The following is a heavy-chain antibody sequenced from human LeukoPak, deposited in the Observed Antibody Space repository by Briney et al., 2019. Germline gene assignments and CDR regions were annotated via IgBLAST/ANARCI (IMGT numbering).Heavy chain of an antibody. Sequence: PSETLSLTCTVSGGSISGYYWRWLRQPPGKGLEWIGYSCSSGSTNYNPSLMSRVTISEDTSVNQFSLKLSSVTAADTAVYYCARHYYDRSDSYSFDYWGQGTLVTVSS. V-gene: IGHV4-59*08. D-gene: IGHD3-22*01. J-gene: IGHJ4*02. CDR1: GGSISGYY. CDR3: ARHYYDRSDSYSFDY. CDR2: SCSSGST.